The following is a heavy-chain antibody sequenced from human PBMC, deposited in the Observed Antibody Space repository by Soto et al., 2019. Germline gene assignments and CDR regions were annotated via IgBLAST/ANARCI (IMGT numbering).Heavy chain of an antibody. D-gene: IGHD3-10*01. J-gene: IGHJ5*01. CDR2: ISYDGGDF. Sequence: GGSLRLSCAASGFAFSTYGMHWVRQAPGKGLEWVALISYDGGDFYYADSVKGRFTISRDNSKHTLSLQMDSLRVEDTAVYYCAKDFGAWSDSWGRGTLVTVSS. V-gene: IGHV3-30*18. CDR1: GFAFSTYG. CDR3: AKDFGAWSDS.